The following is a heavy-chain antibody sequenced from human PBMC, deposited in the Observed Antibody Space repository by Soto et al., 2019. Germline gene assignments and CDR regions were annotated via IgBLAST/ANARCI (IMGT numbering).Heavy chain of an antibody. Sequence: XASQKVCWKCSGNDFSSYWIGWVLQVPGKGLEWMAIIYPADSDTKYSPSFQGQVTISADKSTSTAYLQWSSLKASDTAMYYCARNGWKMTTKNPFDIWGQGTLVTVSS. J-gene: IGHJ4*02. CDR2: IYPADSDT. CDR3: ARNGWKMTTKNPFDI. D-gene: IGHD4-4*01. V-gene: IGHV5-51*01. CDR1: GNDFSSYW.